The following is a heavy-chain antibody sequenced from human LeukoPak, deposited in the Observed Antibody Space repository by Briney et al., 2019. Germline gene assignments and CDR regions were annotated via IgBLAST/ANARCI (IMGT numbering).Heavy chain of an antibody. J-gene: IGHJ4*02. CDR2: ISGSDGST. CDR1: GFTFSSYA. V-gene: IGHV3-23*01. CDR3: AKVETSGGANCYALDY. Sequence: GGSLRLSCAASGFTFSSYAMTWVRQAPDRGLEWVSAISGSDGSTYYADSVKGRFTISRDDSQNTLYLQMNSLSAEDTAVYYCAKVETSGGANCYALDYWGQGTLVTVSS. D-gene: IGHD2-2*01.